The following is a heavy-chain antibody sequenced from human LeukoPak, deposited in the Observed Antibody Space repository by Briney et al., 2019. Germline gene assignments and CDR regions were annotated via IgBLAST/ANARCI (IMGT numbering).Heavy chain of an antibody. CDR1: GDSISSNY. CDR2: IHISGST. J-gene: IGHJ4*02. CDR3: ARVPWDLRDFDY. Sequence: SETLSLTCTVSGDSISSNYWSWIRQPAGKKLEWIGRIHISGSTNYNPSLKSRVTMSIDTSKNQFSLILSSVTAADTAVYYCARVPWDLRDFDYWGQGTLVTVSS. V-gene: IGHV4-4*07. D-gene: IGHD1-26*01.